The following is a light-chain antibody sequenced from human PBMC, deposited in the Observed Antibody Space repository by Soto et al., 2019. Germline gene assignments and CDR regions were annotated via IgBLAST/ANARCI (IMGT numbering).Light chain of an antibody. Sequence: QSVLTQPASVSASPGQSITISCTGTSSDIGGYIYVSWYQHHPGKAPRLMIYEVSSRPSGVSNRFSGSKSGNTASLTISGLQAEDEAQYYCGTWDTSLNAGVFGGGTKLTVL. V-gene: IGLV2-14*01. CDR1: SSDIGGYIY. J-gene: IGLJ3*02. CDR2: EVS. CDR3: GTWDTSLNAGV.